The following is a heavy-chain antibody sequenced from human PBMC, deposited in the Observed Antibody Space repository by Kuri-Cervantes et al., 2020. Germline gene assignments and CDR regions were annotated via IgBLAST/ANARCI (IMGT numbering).Heavy chain of an antibody. CDR2: TSSSGSTI. CDR1: GFTFSDYY. D-gene: IGHD3-16*02. V-gene: IGHV3-11*01. Sequence: LSLTCAASGFTFSDYYMSWIRQAPGKGLEWVSYTSSSGSTIYYADSVKGRFTISRDNAKNSLYLQMNSLRAEDTAVYYCARFVITFGGVIVSRYGMDVWGQGTTVTVSS. J-gene: IGHJ6*02. CDR3: ARFVITFGGVIVSRYGMDV.